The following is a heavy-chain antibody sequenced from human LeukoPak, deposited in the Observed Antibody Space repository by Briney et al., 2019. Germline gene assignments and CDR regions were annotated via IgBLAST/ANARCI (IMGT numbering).Heavy chain of an antibody. CDR2: ISSSSSYI. D-gene: IGHD2-2*02. Sequence: PGRSLRLSCAASGFTFSSYGMNWVRQAPGKGLEWVSSISSSSSYIYYADSVKGRFTISRDNAKNSLYLQMNSLRAEDTAVYYCARDWRCSSTSCYTGMGGYFDYWGQGTLVTVSS. CDR3: ARDWRCSSTSCYTGMGGYFDY. V-gene: IGHV3-21*01. J-gene: IGHJ4*02. CDR1: GFTFSSYG.